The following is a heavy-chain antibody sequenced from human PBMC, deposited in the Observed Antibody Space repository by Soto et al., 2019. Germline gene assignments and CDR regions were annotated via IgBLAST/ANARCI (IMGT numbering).Heavy chain of an antibody. CDR1: GGSISSGDYY. D-gene: IGHD2-2*01. Sequence: SETLSLTCTVSGGSISSGDYYWSWIRQPPGKGLEWIGYIYYSGSTYYNPSLKSRVTISVDTSKDQFSLKLSSVTAADTAVYYCAVSRDGYSMDVWGQGTTVTVSS. V-gene: IGHV4-30-4*01. J-gene: IGHJ6*02. CDR2: IYYSGST. CDR3: AVSRDGYSMDV.